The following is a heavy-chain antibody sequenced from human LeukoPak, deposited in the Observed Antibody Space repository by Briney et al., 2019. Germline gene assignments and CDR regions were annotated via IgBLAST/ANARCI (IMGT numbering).Heavy chain of an antibody. CDR3: ARDIPGYSSSWYQVGKFAFDI. D-gene: IGHD6-13*01. CDR1: GYTFTSYG. Sequence: AASVKVSCKASGYTFTSYGISWVRQAPGQGLEWMGWISAYNGNTNYAQKLQGRVTMTTDTSTSTAYMELRSLRSDNTAVYYCARDIPGYSSSWYQVGKFAFDIWGQGTMVTVSS. J-gene: IGHJ3*02. CDR2: ISAYNGNT. V-gene: IGHV1-18*01.